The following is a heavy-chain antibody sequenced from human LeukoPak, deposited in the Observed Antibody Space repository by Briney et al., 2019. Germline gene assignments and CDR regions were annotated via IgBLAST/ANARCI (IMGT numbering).Heavy chain of an antibody. CDR3: ARGSYYYDSNGYQGAFDL. D-gene: IGHD3-22*01. CDR1: GFFFSDYH. CDR2: ISGSGHST. Sequence: GGSLRLSCGGSGFFFSDYHMNWIRQAPGKGLEWVSIISGSGHSTYYADSVKGRFTISRGNSENTLYLQMNSLRGEDTAVYYCARGSYYYDSNGYQGAFDLWGQGTVVTVSS. V-gene: IGHV3-23*01. J-gene: IGHJ3*01.